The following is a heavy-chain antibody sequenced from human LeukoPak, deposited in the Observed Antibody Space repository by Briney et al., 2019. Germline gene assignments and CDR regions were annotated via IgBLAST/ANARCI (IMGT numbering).Heavy chain of an antibody. D-gene: IGHD5-18*01. Sequence: GGSLRLSCAAYGFTFDDYAMHWVRQAPGKGLEWVSGISWNSGSIGYADSVKGRFTISRDNAKNSPYLQMNSLRAEDTALYYCAKLSDPRGYSYGPQDFDYWGQGTLVTVSS. V-gene: IGHV3-9*01. J-gene: IGHJ4*02. CDR1: GFTFDDYA. CDR2: ISWNSGSI. CDR3: AKLSDPRGYSYGPQDFDY.